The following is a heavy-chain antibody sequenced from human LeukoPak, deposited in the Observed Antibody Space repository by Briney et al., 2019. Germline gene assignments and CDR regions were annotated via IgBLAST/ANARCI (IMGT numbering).Heavy chain of an antibody. Sequence: PGGSLRLSCAASGITFSAYWMTWVRQAPGRGLEWVANIKEDGSQKYYVDSVKGRFTISRDNAKNSLYLQMNSLRSEDTAVYYCARSPAVTNFDYWGQGTLVTVSS. D-gene: IGHD4-17*01. CDR2: IKEDGSQK. V-gene: IGHV3-7*01. J-gene: IGHJ4*02. CDR3: ARSPAVTNFDY. CDR1: GITFSAYW.